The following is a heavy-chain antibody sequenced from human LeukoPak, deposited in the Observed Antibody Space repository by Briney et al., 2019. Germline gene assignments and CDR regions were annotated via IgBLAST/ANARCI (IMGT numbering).Heavy chain of an antibody. V-gene: IGHV1-3*03. CDR1: GYTFTSYA. D-gene: IGHD3-22*01. Sequence: ASVRVSCKASGYTFTSYAMHWVRQAPGQRLEWMGWINAGNGNTKYSQEFQGRVTMTRDMSTSTVYMELSSLRSEDTAVYYCARTLYDSSGYEDWGQGTLVTVSS. J-gene: IGHJ4*02. CDR2: INAGNGNT. CDR3: ARTLYDSSGYED.